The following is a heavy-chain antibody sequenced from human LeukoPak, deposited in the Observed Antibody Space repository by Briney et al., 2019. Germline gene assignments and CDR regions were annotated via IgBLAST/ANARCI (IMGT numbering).Heavy chain of an antibody. CDR1: GYSFTNYW. J-gene: IGHJ5*02. D-gene: IGHD6-13*01. CDR2: IYPGDSDT. Sequence: GESLKISCKGSGYSFTNYWIGWVRQMPGKGLEWMGSIYPGDSDTRYSPSFQGQVTISADKSISTAYLQWSSLKASDTAMYYCARHPSPRYSSSWYNWFDPWGQGTLVTVSS. CDR3: ARHPSPRYSSSWYNWFDP. V-gene: IGHV5-51*01.